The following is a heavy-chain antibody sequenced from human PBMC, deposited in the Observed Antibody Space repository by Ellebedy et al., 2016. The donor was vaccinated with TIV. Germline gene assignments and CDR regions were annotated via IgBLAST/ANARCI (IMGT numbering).Heavy chain of an antibody. CDR3: ARVVGYNYGQRYFDL. CDR2: IKSDGRST. J-gene: IGHJ2*01. CDR1: GFTFSSHW. D-gene: IGHD5-18*01. V-gene: IGHV3-74*01. Sequence: PGGSLRLSCAASGFTFSSHWMHWVRQAPGKGLAWVSRIKSDGRSTSYADSVKGRFTISRDNSKNTLYLQMNSLRVEDTAVYYCARVVGYNYGQRYFDLWGRGTLVTVSS.